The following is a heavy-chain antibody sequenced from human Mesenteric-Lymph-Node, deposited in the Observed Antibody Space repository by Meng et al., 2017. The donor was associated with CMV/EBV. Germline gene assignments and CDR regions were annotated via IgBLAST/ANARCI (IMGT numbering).Heavy chain of an antibody. J-gene: IGHJ6*02. V-gene: IGHV3-7*01. D-gene: IGHD2-2*01. CDR3: AGMDGVVVVPAVNYGMDV. CDR2: IKQDGSEK. Sequence: GESLKISCAASGFTFSSYSMNWVRQAPGKGLEWVANIKQDGSEKYYVDSVKGRFTISRDNAKNSLYLQMNSLRAEDTAVYYCAGMDGVVVVPAVNYGMDVWGQGTTVTVSS. CDR1: GFTFSSYS.